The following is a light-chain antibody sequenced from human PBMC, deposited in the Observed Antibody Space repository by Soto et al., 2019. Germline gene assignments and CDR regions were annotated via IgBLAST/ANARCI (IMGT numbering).Light chain of an antibody. Sequence: DIQMTQSPSTLSASVGDRVTITCRASQSISSWLAWYQQKPGKAPKLLIYKASSLESGVPSRFSGSGSGTELPLTISSLKPDDFATYYCQQYNSYSRTFGQGTKVEIK. CDR2: KAS. V-gene: IGKV1-5*03. J-gene: IGKJ1*01. CDR3: QQYNSYSRT. CDR1: QSISSW.